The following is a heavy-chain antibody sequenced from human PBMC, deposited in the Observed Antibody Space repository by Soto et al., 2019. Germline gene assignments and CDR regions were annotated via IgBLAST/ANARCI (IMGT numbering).Heavy chain of an antibody. CDR1: GFTFSSYG. Sequence: QVQLVESGGGVVQPGRSLRLSCAASGFTFSSYGMHWVRQAPGKGLEWVAVIWYDGSNKYYADSVKGRFTISRDNSKNTLYLQMNSLRAEDTAVYYCASEGPYSSGWYKPGYYYYGMDVWGQGTTVTVSS. CDR3: ASEGPYSSGWYKPGYYYYGMDV. V-gene: IGHV3-33*01. J-gene: IGHJ6*02. D-gene: IGHD6-19*01. CDR2: IWYDGSNK.